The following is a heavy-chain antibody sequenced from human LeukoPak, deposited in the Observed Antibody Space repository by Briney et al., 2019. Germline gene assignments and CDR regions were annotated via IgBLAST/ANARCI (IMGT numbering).Heavy chain of an antibody. CDR2: MSDSGVSS. CDR1: GFSFSSYA. CDR3: AKASAGSSWYLGDDY. D-gene: IGHD6-13*01. J-gene: IGHJ4*02. V-gene: IGHV3-23*01. Sequence: EGSLRLSCAASGFSFSSYAMSWVRQAPGKGLEWVSGMSDSGVSSYYADSVKGRFAISRDNSKNTLFLQMNSLRAEDTAVYYCAKASAGSSWYLGDDYWGQGTLVTVSS.